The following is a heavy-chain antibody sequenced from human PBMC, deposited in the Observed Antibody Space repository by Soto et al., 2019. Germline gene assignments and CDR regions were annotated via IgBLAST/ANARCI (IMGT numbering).Heavy chain of an antibody. J-gene: IGHJ4*02. V-gene: IGHV3-48*01. Sequence: GGSLRLSCAASGFTFSSYSMNWVRQAPGKGLEWVSYISSSSSTIYYADSVKGRFTISRDNAKNSLYLQMNSLRAEDTAVYYCARAPEIEGELSSPVDYWGQGTLVTVSS. D-gene: IGHD3-16*02. CDR1: GFTFSSYS. CDR3: ARAPEIEGELSSPVDY. CDR2: ISSSSSTI.